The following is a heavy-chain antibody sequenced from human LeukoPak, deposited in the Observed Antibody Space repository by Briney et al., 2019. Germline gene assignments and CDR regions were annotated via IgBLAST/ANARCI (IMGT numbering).Heavy chain of an antibody. D-gene: IGHD6-6*01. CDR3: AADSSSLLFDD. Sequence: GSSVKLSCKASGGTFSSYAISWVRQAPGQGLEWMGGIIPIFGTANYAQKFQGRVTITADKSASTAYMELSSLRSEDTAVYYCAADSSSLLFDDWGQGTLVTVSS. J-gene: IGHJ4*02. CDR1: GGTFSSYA. CDR2: IIPIFGTA. V-gene: IGHV1-69*06.